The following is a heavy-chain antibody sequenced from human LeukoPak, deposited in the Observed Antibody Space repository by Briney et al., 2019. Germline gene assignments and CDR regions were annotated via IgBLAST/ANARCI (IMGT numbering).Heavy chain of an antibody. J-gene: IGHJ4*02. CDR2: ISSSSSNI. D-gene: IGHD1-1*01. V-gene: IGHV3-21*01. CDR3: ARCTTGRTFGSLREIKRSREIDY. Sequence: LGGSLRLSCAASGFTFSSYSMNWVRQAPGKGLEWVSSISSSSSNIYYADSVKGRFTISRDNAKNSLYLQMNSLRVEDTAVYYCARCTTGRTFGSLREIKRSREIDYWGQGTLVTVSS. CDR1: GFTFSSYS.